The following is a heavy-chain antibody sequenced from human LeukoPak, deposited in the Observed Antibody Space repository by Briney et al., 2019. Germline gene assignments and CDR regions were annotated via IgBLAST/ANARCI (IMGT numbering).Heavy chain of an antibody. J-gene: IGHJ5*02. CDR1: GGSISSYY. CDR2: IYYSGST. Sequence: PSETLSLTCTVSGGSISSYYWNWIGQPPGKGVEGIGYIYYSGSTNYNPSLKSRVTISVDTSKNHFSLKLSSVTAADTAVYYCARFLWAWDGDYKDWFDPWGQGTLVTVSS. V-gene: IGHV4-59*01. CDR3: ARFLWAWDGDYKDWFDP. D-gene: IGHD4-17*01.